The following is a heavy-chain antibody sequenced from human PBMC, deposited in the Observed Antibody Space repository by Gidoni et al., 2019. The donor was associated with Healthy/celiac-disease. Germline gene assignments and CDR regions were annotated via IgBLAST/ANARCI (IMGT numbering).Heavy chain of an antibody. CDR2: ISYDGSNK. D-gene: IGHD5-18*01. J-gene: IGHJ4*02. V-gene: IGHV3-30*18. Sequence: QVPLVESGVGVVQPGRSLRLSCAASGFTFSSYGMPWVRQAPGKGLEWVAVISYDGSNKYYADSVKGRFTISRDNSKNTLYLQMNSLRAEDTAVYYCAKDHDSYGTYYFDYWGQGTLVTVSS. CDR3: AKDHDSYGTYYFDY. CDR1: GFTFSSYG.